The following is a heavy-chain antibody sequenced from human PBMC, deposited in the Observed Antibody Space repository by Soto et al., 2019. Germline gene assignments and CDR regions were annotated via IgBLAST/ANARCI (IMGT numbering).Heavy chain of an antibody. CDR1: GGTFSSYA. D-gene: IGHD3-3*01. J-gene: IGHJ6*02. Sequence: SVKVSCKASGGTFSSYAISWVRQAPGQGLEWMGGIIPIFGTANYAQKFQGRVTITADESTSTAYMELSSLRSEDTAVYYCAREGRILGVVTPSFPYGMDVWGQGTTVTVSS. V-gene: IGHV1-69*13. CDR3: AREGRILGVVTPSFPYGMDV. CDR2: IIPIFGTA.